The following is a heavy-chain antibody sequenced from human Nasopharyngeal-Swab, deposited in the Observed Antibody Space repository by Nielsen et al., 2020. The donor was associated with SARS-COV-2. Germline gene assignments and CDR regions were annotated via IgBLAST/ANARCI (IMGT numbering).Heavy chain of an antibody. CDR3: AREYCSSTSCYWDTIEDDY. V-gene: IGHV1-3*01. Sequence: ASVKVSCKASGYTFTSYAMHWVLQAPGQRLEWMGWINAGNGNTKYSQKFQGRVTITRDTSASTAYMELSSLRSEDTAVYYCAREYCSSTSCYWDTIEDDYWGQGTLVTVSS. CDR1: GYTFTSYA. CDR2: INAGNGNT. J-gene: IGHJ4*02. D-gene: IGHD2-2*01.